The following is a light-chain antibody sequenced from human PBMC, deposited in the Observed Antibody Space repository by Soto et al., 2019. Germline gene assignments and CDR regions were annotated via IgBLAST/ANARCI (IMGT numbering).Light chain of an antibody. CDR1: QGISSY. J-gene: IGKJ4*01. CDR2: AAS. V-gene: IGKV1-8*01. CDR3: QHYYSYPLT. Sequence: AIRMTQSPSSFSASTGDRVTITCRASQGISSYLAWYQQKPGKAPKLLIYAASTLQSGVPSRFRGSGSGTDFTLTISCLQSEDFATDYCQHYYSYPLTFGGGTKVEIK.